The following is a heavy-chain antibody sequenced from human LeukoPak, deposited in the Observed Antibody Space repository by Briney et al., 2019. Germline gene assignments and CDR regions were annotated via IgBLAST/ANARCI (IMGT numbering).Heavy chain of an antibody. J-gene: IGHJ4*02. Sequence: GGSLRLSCAASGFTFSGYAMHWVRQAPGKGLEWVAVISYDGSNKYYADSVKGRFTISRDNSKNTLYLQMNSLRAEDTAVYYCLVTTRSRGFDYWGQGTLVTVSS. V-gene: IGHV3-30*07. CDR1: GFTFSGYA. D-gene: IGHD1/OR15-1a*01. CDR3: LVTTRSRGFDY. CDR2: ISYDGSNK.